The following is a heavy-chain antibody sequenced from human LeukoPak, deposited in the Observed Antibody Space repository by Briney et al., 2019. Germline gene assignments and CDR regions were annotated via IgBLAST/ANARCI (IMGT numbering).Heavy chain of an antibody. D-gene: IGHD4-17*01. Sequence: GGSLRLSCAASGFTFDDYAMHWVRQAPGKGLEWVSGISWNSGSIGYADSVKGRFTISRDNAKNTLFLQMNSLGADDTAVYYCSREVTTIGAYYMDVWGKGTTVTISS. CDR3: SREVTTIGAYYMDV. J-gene: IGHJ6*04. V-gene: IGHV3-9*01. CDR2: ISWNSGSI. CDR1: GFTFDDYA.